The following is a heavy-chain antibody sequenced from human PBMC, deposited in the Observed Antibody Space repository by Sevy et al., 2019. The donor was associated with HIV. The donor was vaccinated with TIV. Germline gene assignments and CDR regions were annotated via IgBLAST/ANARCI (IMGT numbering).Heavy chain of an antibody. CDR2: IWYVGSNK. CDR1: GFTFSSYG. Sequence: GGSLRLSCAASGFTFSSYGMHWVRQAPGKGLEWGEVIWYVGSNKYYADSVKGRLTISSDNSKNTLYLEMNSLRAEDTAVYYCASGDTMVRGVIVYWGQGTLVTVSS. J-gene: IGHJ4*02. CDR3: ASGDTMVRGVIVY. V-gene: IGHV3-33*08. D-gene: IGHD3-10*01.